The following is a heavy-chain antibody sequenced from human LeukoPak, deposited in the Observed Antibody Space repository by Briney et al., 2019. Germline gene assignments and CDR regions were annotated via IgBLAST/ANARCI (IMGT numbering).Heavy chain of an antibody. CDR3: AKDGWSGFYPGVVH. Sequence: GGSLRLSCVAAGFPFRTYAMTWVRQAPGRGLEWVSAIGGDGANTYYADSVKGRFTISRDNSNNTLYLHMNSLRADDTAIYYCAKDGWSGFYPGVVHWGQGTLVTVSS. V-gene: IGHV3-23*01. J-gene: IGHJ4*02. CDR2: IGGDGANT. CDR1: GFPFRTYA. D-gene: IGHD3-3*01.